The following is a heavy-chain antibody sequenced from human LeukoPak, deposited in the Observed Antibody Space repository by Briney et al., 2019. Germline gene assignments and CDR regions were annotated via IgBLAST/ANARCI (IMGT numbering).Heavy chain of an antibody. J-gene: IGHJ3*02. Sequence: GGSLRLSCAASGFTFSSYGMSWVRQAPGKGLEWVSAISGSGGSTYYADSVKGRFTISRDNSKNTLYLQMNSLRAEDTAVYYCAKDRSHSSGYPIDAFDIWGQGTMVTVSS. CDR3: AKDRSHSSGYPIDAFDI. CDR2: ISGSGGST. D-gene: IGHD3-22*01. V-gene: IGHV3-23*01. CDR1: GFTFSSYG.